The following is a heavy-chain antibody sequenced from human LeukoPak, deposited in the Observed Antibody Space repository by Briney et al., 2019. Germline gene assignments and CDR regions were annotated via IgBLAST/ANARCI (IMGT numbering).Heavy chain of an antibody. V-gene: IGHV3-23*01. D-gene: IGHD3-10*01. CDR3: AKQLDSGNYYPTGDDY. Sequence: PGGSLRLSCAASGFTLSSFATSWVRQAPGKGLEWVSAISATGTDTYYADSVKGRFTISRDTAKNTLYLQMNSLRDEDTALYYCAKQLDSGNYYPTGDDYWGQGTLVTVSA. CDR2: ISATGTDT. J-gene: IGHJ4*02. CDR1: GFTLSSFA.